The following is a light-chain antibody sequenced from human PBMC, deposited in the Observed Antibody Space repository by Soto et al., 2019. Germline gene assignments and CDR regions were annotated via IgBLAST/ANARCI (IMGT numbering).Light chain of an antibody. CDR1: QSVSTN. J-gene: IGKJ5*01. CDR2: GAS. CDR3: QQYYDWPIT. Sequence: EMVLTQSPATLSVSPGERATLSCRASQSVSTNIAWYQQKPGQAPRLLIYGASTRATGIPARFSGSGSGTEFTLTISSLQSEDFAVYYCQQYYDWPITFGQGTRLEIK. V-gene: IGKV3-15*01.